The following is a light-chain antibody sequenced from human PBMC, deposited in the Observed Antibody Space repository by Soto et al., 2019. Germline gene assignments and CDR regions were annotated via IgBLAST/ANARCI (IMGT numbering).Light chain of an antibody. Sequence: QLVLTQSPSASASLGASVKLTCTLSSGHSSYAIAWHQQQPEKGPRYLMKLNSDGSPSKGVGIPDRFSGSSSGAERYLTIASLQSEDEADYYCQTWGTAKGVFGGGTQLTVL. CDR2: LNSDGSP. CDR3: QTWGTAKGV. J-gene: IGLJ3*02. CDR1: SGHSSYA. V-gene: IGLV4-69*01.